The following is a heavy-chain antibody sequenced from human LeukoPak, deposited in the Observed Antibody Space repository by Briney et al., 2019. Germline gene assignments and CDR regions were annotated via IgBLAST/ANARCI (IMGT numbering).Heavy chain of an antibody. Sequence: PPETLSLTCSVSGGSISTYYWSWIRQPAGKGLEWIGRIYTSGSTNYNPSLKSRVTISVDKSKNQFSLKLSSVTAADTAVYYCARGRIAAALWGQGTLVTVSS. V-gene: IGHV4-4*07. D-gene: IGHD6-13*01. CDR1: GGSISTYY. CDR3: ARGRIAAAL. CDR2: IYTSGST. J-gene: IGHJ1*01.